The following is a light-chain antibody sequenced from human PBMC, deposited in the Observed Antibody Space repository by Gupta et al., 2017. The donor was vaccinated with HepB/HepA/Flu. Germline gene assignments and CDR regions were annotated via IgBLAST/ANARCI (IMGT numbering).Light chain of an antibody. CDR3: QQSDSTPCH. Sequence: DIQMTQSPSSLSASVGDRVTITCRASQSISSYLNWYQQKPGKAPKLLIYDASSLQSGVPSRFSGSGSGTDFTLTISRRQPEDFATYYCQQSDSTPCHFGQGTKLEIK. V-gene: IGKV1-39*01. CDR2: DAS. J-gene: IGKJ2*01. CDR1: QSISSY.